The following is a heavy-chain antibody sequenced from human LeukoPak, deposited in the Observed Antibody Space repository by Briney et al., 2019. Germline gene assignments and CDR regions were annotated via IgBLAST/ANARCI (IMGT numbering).Heavy chain of an antibody. V-gene: IGHV1-3*01. CDR2: INAGNGDT. D-gene: IGHD6-6*01. CDR3: ARDAPSAYSSSSSFDY. Sequence: GASVKVSCKGSGYTFSSYAMHWVRQAPGQRLEWMGWINAGNGDTKYSQKFQGRVTMTKDTSISTAYMELSRLRSDDTAVYYCARDAPSAYSSSSSFDYWGQGTLVTVSS. CDR1: GYTFSSYA. J-gene: IGHJ4*02.